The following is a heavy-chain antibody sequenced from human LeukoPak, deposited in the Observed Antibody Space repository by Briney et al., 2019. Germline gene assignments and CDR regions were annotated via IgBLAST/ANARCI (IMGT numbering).Heavy chain of an antibody. D-gene: IGHD3-22*01. CDR2: IHTSGNT. V-gene: IGHV4-59*01. J-gene: IGHJ3*02. CDR3: ARRRDYYDSRGYYAFDI. CDR1: GGSISSYN. Sequence: SETLSLTCTVSGGSISSYNWGWIRQPPGKGLEWIGYIHTSGNTHYNPSLKSRVTISIDTSKNQFSLKLNSVTAADTAVYYCARRRDYYDSRGYYAFDIWGHGTMVTVSS.